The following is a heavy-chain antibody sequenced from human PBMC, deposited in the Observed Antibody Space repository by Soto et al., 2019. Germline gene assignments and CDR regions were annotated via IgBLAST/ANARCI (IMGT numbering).Heavy chain of an antibody. Sequence: SSETLSLTCTVSGGSISSYYWSWIRQPPGKGLEWIGYIYYSGSTNYNPSLKSRVTISVDTSKNQFSLKLSSVTAADTAVYYCARHRDYFDYWGQGTLVTVSS. J-gene: IGHJ4*02. CDR2: IYYSGST. V-gene: IGHV4-59*08. CDR1: GGSISSYY. CDR3: ARHRDYFDY.